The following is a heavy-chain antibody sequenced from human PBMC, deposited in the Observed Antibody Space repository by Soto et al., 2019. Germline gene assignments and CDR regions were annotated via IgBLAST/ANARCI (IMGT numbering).Heavy chain of an antibody. CDR1: GYTFSSYG. Sequence: ASVKVSCTASGYTFSSYGISWVRQAPGQGLEWMGWISIYHGKTNYAQSLQGRVTMTTDTSTNTAYMELTSLRSDDTAVYYCARSTDSSSWYIAYDIWGQGTMVTVSS. D-gene: IGHD6-13*01. CDR3: ARSTDSSSWYIAYDI. V-gene: IGHV1-18*01. CDR2: ISIYHGKT. J-gene: IGHJ3*02.